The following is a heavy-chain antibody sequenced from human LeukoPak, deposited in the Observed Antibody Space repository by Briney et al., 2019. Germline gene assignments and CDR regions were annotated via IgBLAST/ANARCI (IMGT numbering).Heavy chain of an antibody. V-gene: IGHV3-23*01. CDR2: ISGSGDSA. CDR3: AKDGTRGHCSSDSCYFGFDP. Sequence: GGSLRLSCAPSEFTSLAMTWVRQAPGKGLEWVSAISGSGDSAYYADSVKGRFTISRDNSKNTLYLQMNSLRAEDTAVYYCAKDGTRGHCSSDSCYFGFDPWGQGTLVTVSS. J-gene: IGHJ5*02. D-gene: IGHD2-15*01. CDR1: EFTSLA.